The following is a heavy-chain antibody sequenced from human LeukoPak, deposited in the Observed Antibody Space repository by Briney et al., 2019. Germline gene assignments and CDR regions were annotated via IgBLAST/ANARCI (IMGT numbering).Heavy chain of an antibody. CDR1: GSSFSNYY. CDR2: IYTSGST. J-gene: IGHJ4*02. Sequence: SETLSLTCTVSGSSFSNYYWNWIRQPAGKGLEWIARIYTSGSTNYNPSLKSRVTMSVDTSKNQCSLKLSSVAAADTAVYYCARGYSYGYMAYFDYWGQGTLVTVSS. V-gene: IGHV4-4*07. D-gene: IGHD5-18*01. CDR3: ARGYSYGYMAYFDY.